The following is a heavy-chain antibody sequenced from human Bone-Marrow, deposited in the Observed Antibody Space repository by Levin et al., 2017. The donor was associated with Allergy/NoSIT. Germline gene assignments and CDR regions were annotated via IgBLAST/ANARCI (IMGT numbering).Heavy chain of an antibody. J-gene: IGHJ4*02. CDR2: IYRVGTT. V-gene: IGHV3-53*01. CDR3: ARDTDSTSSRHFDY. CDR1: GFTVSTNY. D-gene: IGHD6-6*01. Sequence: GGSLRLSCAVSGFTVSTNYMTWVRQAPGKGLEWVSVIYRVGTTYYADSVKGRFTISRDNSKNTLFLQMNSLRAEDTAVYYCARDTDSTSSRHFDYWGQGTLVTVSS.